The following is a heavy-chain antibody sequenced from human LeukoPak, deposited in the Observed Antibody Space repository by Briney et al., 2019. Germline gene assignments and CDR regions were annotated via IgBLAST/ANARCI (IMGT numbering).Heavy chain of an antibody. CDR3: AREGRGYYGDFDY. J-gene: IGHJ4*02. D-gene: IGHD3-22*01. Sequence: KSGGSLRLSCSASGFTFSDYDMSWMRQAPGKGLEWVSYIRSDGSTIYDADSVKGRFFISRDNARNPLYLQMNSLRADDTAVYYCAREGRGYYGDFDYWGQGTLVTVSS. CDR2: IRSDGSTI. V-gene: IGHV3-11*01. CDR1: GFTFSDYD.